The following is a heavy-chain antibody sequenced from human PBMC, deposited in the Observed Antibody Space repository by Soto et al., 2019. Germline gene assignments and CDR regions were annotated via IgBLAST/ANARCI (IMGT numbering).Heavy chain of an antibody. CDR3: ARDRFPVVDIVATWEFDP. Sequence: ASVKVSCKASGYTFTSYGISWVRQAPGQGLEWMGWISAYNGNTNYAQKLQGRVTMTTDTSTSTAYMELRSLRSDDTAVYYCARDRFPVVDIVATWEFDPWGQGTLVTVS. D-gene: IGHD5-12*01. V-gene: IGHV1-18*01. CDR1: GYTFTSYG. CDR2: ISAYNGNT. J-gene: IGHJ5*02.